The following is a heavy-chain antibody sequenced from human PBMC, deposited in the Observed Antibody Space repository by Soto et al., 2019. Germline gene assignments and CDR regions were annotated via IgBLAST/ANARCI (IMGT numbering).Heavy chain of an antibody. CDR3: ARDWRCSSTSCVENGMDV. CDR2: IYHSGST. J-gene: IGHJ6*02. Sequence: SETLSLTCTVSGGSISSGGYYWSWIRQPPGKGLEWIGEIYHSGSTNYNPSLKSRVTISVDKSKNQFSLKLSSVTAADTAVYYCARDWRCSSTSCVENGMDVWGQGTKVTVSS. CDR1: GGSISSGGYY. V-gene: IGHV4-61*08. D-gene: IGHD2-2*01.